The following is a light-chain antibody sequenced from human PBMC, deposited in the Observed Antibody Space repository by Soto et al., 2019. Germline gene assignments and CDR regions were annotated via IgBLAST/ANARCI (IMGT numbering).Light chain of an antibody. CDR3: NSYAGSTDVV. CDR1: TSDFVNYNY. V-gene: IGLV2-14*01. J-gene: IGLJ1*01. Sequence: QSALTQPASLSGSPGQSVTISCSGTTSDFVNYNYVSWYQHHPGKAPQLILYEVSNRPSGVSSRFSGSKSGNTASLTISGPQAEDDDYYYCNSYAGSTDVVFGGGTKVTVL. CDR2: EVS.